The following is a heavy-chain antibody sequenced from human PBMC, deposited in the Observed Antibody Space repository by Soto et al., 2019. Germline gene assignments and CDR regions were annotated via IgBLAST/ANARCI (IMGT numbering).Heavy chain of an antibody. J-gene: IGHJ6*02. CDR3: AKDKSAGYYDNYGMDV. D-gene: IGHD3-10*01. CDR2: ISYDGSNK. CDR1: GFTFSSYG. V-gene: IGHV3-30*18. Sequence: GGSLRLSCAASGFTFSSYGMHWVRQAPGKGLEWVAVISYDGSNKYYADSVKGRFTISRDNSKNTLYLQMNSLRAEDTAVYYCAKDKSAGYYDNYGMDVWGQGTTVTVSS.